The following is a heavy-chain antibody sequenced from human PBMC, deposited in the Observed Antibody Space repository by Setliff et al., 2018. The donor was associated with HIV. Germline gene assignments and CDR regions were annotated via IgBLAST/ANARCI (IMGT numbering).Heavy chain of an antibody. D-gene: IGHD6-19*01. CDR2: MNPNSGNT. CDR3: ARGAWYTSGWYSSRYMDV. J-gene: IGHJ6*03. Sequence: ASVKVSCKTSDYTFTNYDINWVRQATGQGLEWMGWMNPNSGNTGYAQKFQGRVTMTRNTSISTAYMELSSLRSEDTAVYYCARGAWYTSGWYSSRYMDVWGKGTTVTVSS. CDR1: DYTFTNYD. V-gene: IGHV1-8*02.